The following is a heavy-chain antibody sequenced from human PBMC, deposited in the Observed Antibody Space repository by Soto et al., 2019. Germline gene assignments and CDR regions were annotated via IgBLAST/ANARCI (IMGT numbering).Heavy chain of an antibody. Sequence: PGESLEISCKGSGYSFVNYWITWVRQMPGKGLEGMGGIDPSDSYTNYSPSFQGHVTISADKSISTASLQRSSLTASDTAIYFCPRHESDYLIFHPCGHGTRVTVSP. V-gene: IGHV5-10-1*01. D-gene: IGHD4-17*01. CDR3: PRHESDYLIFHP. CDR1: GYSFVNYW. J-gene: IGHJ5*02. CDR2: IDPSDSYT.